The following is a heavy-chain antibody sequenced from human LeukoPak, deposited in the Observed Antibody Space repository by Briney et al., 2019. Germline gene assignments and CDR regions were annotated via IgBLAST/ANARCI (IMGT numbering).Heavy chain of an antibody. CDR3: ARVRVVTQDFDY. J-gene: IGHJ4*02. D-gene: IGHD4-23*01. CDR1: GGSISSYY. Sequence: PSETLSLTCTVSGGSISSYYWSWILQPPGKGLEWIGFISHSGNTNYNPSLKSRVTISIDTSKSQFSLKLRSVIAADTAVYYCARVRVVTQDFDYWGQGTLVTVSP. CDR2: ISHSGNT. V-gene: IGHV4-59*01.